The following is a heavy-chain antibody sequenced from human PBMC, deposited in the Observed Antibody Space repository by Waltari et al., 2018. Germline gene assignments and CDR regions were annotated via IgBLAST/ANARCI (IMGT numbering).Heavy chain of an antibody. CDR3: ARGPLPAKVDY. V-gene: IGHV4-61*02. CDR1: GGSIDSGRYY. J-gene: IGHJ4*02. CDR2: IYTSGST. Sequence: QVQLQESGPGLVKPSQTLCLTCTVSGGSIDSGRYYWSWIRQPAGKGLEWIGRIYTSGSTTYNPSLKSPVTISVDTSKNQFSLSLSSVTAADTAVYYCARGPLPAKVDYWGQGTLVTVSS. D-gene: IGHD6-25*01.